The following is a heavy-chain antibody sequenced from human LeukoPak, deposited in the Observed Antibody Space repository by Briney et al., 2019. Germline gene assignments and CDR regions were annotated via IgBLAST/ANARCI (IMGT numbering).Heavy chain of an antibody. V-gene: IGHV4-59*11. D-gene: IGHD2-2*01. J-gene: IGHJ6*03. CDR2: IYYSGST. CDR3: ARGDFGPGAYYYMDV. Sequence: PSETLSHTCTVSGGSISSHYWSWIRQPPGKGLEWIGYIYYSGSTNYNPSPKSRVTISVDTSKNQFSLKLSSVTAADTAVYYCARGDFGPGAYYYMDVWGKGTTVTVSS. CDR1: GGSISSHY.